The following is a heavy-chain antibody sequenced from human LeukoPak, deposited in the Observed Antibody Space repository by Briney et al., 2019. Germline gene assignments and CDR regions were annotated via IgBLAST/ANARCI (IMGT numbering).Heavy chain of an antibody. CDR1: GSTFSSYA. J-gene: IGHJ4*02. D-gene: IGHD4-4*01. CDR2: ISYDGSNK. Sequence: GGSLRLSCAASGSTFSSYAMHWVRQAPGKGLEWVAVISYDGSNKYYADSVKGRFTISRDNSKNTLYLQMNSLRAEDTAVYYCARDLGLQYYFDYWGQGTLVTVSS. V-gene: IGHV3-30-3*01. CDR3: ARDLGLQYYFDY.